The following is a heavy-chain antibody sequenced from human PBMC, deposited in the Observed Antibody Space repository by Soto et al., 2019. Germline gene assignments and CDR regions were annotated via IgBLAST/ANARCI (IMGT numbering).Heavy chain of an antibody. CDR2: INHSGST. V-gene: IGHV4-34*01. J-gene: IGHJ4*02. CDR1: GGSFSGYY. Sequence: PSATLSLAYAVYGGSFSGYYWSWIRQPPGKGLEWIGEINHSGSTNYNPSLKSRVTISVDTSKNQFSLKLSSVTAADTAVYYCARAPRDSRSMVGGVIPAPDYGGQGTLVTVSS. D-gene: IGHD3-10*01. CDR3: ARAPRDSRSMVGGVIPAPDY.